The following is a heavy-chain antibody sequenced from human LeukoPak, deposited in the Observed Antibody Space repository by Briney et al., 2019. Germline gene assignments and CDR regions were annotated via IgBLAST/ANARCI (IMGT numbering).Heavy chain of an antibody. Sequence: GGSLRLSCAASGFTFSSYSMNWVRLAPGKGLEWVSIISATGVNTYYADSVKGRFTISRDNSKNTLYLQMNSLRAEDTAVYYCARQPAGYSYGAGAFDIWGQGTMVTVSS. V-gene: IGHV3-23*01. J-gene: IGHJ3*02. CDR1: GFTFSSYS. CDR3: ARQPAGYSYGAGAFDI. D-gene: IGHD5-18*01. CDR2: ISATGVNT.